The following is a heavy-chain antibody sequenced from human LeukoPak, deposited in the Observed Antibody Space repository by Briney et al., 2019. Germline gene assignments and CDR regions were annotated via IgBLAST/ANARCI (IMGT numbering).Heavy chain of an antibody. CDR1: GFTFSDYG. Sequence: GRSLRLPCAASGFTFSDYGMSWVRQSSGKGLEWVSTIRGYGRGTFYADSVKGRFTISRDNSMGTLFLEMNNLRAEDTALYYCAKDIKIGDSSGWLDAFDTWGQGTKVTVSS. CDR2: IRGYGRGT. J-gene: IGHJ3*02. D-gene: IGHD6-19*01. CDR3: AKDIKIGDSSGWLDAFDT. V-gene: IGHV3-23*01.